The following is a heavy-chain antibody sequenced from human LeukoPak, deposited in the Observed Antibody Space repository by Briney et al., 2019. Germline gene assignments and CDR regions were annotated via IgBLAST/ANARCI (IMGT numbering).Heavy chain of an antibody. CDR3: AKDPSVYYGDYIIR. J-gene: IGHJ4*02. CDR1: GFTFSSYE. Sequence: GGSLRLSCAASGFTFSSYEMSWVRQAPGKGLEWVSGFSVSDKTTYYADSVKGRFTISRDNSKNTLYLQINSLRAEDTAVYYCAKDPSVYYGDYIIRWGQGTLVIVSS. CDR2: FSVSDKTT. D-gene: IGHD4-17*01. V-gene: IGHV3-23*01.